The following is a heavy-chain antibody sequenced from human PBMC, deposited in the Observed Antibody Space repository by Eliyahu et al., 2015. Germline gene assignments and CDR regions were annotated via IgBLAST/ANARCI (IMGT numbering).Heavy chain of an antibody. Sequence: QITLKESGPTVVKPTQTLTLTCTFSGFXPTTTGVXVGWIRQPPGKALEWLALIYWDDDKRYSPSLKTRLTITKDTSKKQVVLRMTNMDPVDSGTYYCAHRRDLIYGMDVWGQGTTVTVSS. J-gene: IGHJ6*02. CDR3: AHRRDLIYGMDV. V-gene: IGHV2-5*02. CDR1: GFXPTTTGVX. CDR2: IYWDDDK.